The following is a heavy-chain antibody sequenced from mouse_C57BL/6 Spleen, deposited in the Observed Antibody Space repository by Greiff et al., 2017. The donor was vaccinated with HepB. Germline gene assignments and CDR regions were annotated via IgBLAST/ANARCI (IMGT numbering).Heavy chain of an antibody. V-gene: IGHV1-64*01. CDR1: GYTFTSYW. Sequence: QVQLQQPGAELVKPGASVKLSCKASGYTFTSYWMHWVKQRPGQGLEWIGMIHPNSGSTNYNEKFKSKATLTVDKSSSTAYMQLSSLTSEDSAVYYCARWAYDGYYEFGYWGQGTTLTVSS. CDR2: IHPNSGST. J-gene: IGHJ2*01. D-gene: IGHD2-3*01. CDR3: ARWAYDGYYEFGY.